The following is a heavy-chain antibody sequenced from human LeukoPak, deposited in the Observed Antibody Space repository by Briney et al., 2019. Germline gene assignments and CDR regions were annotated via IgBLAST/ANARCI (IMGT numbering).Heavy chain of an antibody. J-gene: IGHJ6*03. CDR3: AKDRYYGSGRFYYYMDV. D-gene: IGHD3-10*01. Sequence: GGSLRLSCAASEFSVGSNYMTWVRQAPGKGLEWVSLIYSGGSTYYADSVKGRFTISRDNSKNTLYLQMNSLRAEDTAVYYCAKDRYYGSGRFYYYMDVWGKGTTVTISS. CDR2: IYSGGST. V-gene: IGHV3-66*01. CDR1: EFSVGSNY.